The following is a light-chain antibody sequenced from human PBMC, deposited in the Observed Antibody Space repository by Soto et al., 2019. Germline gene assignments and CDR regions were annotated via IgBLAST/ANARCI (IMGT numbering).Light chain of an antibody. J-gene: IGLJ1*01. CDR2: GNN. CDR3: QSYDSSLSGYV. Sequence: QSVLTQPPSVSGAPGERVTISCIGSSSNIGAGYHVHWYQQLPATAPKLLIYGNNNRPSGVPDRFSGFKSGTSASLAITGLQAEDEADYYCQSYDSSLSGYVFGTGTKVTVL. V-gene: IGLV1-40*01. CDR1: SSNIGAGYH.